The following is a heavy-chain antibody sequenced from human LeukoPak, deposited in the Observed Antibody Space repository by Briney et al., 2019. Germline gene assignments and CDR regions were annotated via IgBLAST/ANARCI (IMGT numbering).Heavy chain of an antibody. V-gene: IGHV3-66*01. J-gene: IGHJ4*02. CDR3: TISYGTKRYFFDN. CDR1: GFTVSTKY. D-gene: IGHD3-9*01. CDR2: IYDGGST. Sequence: GGSLRLSCAASGFTVSTKYMNWVRQAPGKGLEWVSIIYDGGSTYYAESVRGRFVISRDNSENTLYLHMNNLRAEDTAMYYCTISYGTKRYFFDNWGQGTLVAVSS.